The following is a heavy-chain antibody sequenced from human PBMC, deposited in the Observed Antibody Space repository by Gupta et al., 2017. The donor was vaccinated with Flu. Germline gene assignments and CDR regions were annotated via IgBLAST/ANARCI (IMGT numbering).Heavy chain of an antibody. CDR2: ISAYNGNT. CDR1: GYTFTSYG. D-gene: IGHD2-21*02. CDR3: ARESDCGGDCYYFDY. J-gene: IGHJ4*02. V-gene: IGHV1-18*01. Sequence: VQLVQSGAEVKKPGASVKVSCKASGYTFTSYGISWVRQAPGQGLEWMGWISAYNGNTKYAQKVQGRVNMTTDTSTSTACMELRSLRADDTGVDYCARESDCGGDCYYFDYWGQGTLVTVSS.